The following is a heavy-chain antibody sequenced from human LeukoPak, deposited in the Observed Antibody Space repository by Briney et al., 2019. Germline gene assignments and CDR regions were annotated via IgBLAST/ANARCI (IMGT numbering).Heavy chain of an antibody. V-gene: IGHV3-53*01. CDR1: GFTVTSNY. D-gene: IGHD3-9*01. CDR2: IYSGGST. CDR3: ARCIKNGYYND. Sequence: GGSLRLSCAASGFTVTSNYMTWVRQALGKGLERGSVIYSGGSTYYATSVMGRFTISRDNSKNTLYLQMNSLRAEDTAVYYCARCIKNGYYNDWGQGTLVTVSS. J-gene: IGHJ1*01.